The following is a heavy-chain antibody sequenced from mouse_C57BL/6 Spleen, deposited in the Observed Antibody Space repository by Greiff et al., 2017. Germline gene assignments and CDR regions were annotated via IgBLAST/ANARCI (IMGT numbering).Heavy chain of an antibody. CDR1: GFNIKDAY. CDR2: IDPENGDT. J-gene: IGHJ1*03. CDR3: TTPSSSHWYFDV. D-gene: IGHD1-1*01. Sequence: EVQLQQSGAELVRPGASVKLSCTASGFNIKDAYMHWVKQRPEQGLEWIGWIDPENGDTEYASKFQGKATITADTSSNTAYLQLSSLTSEDTAVYYCTTPSSSHWYFDVWGTGTTVTVSS. V-gene: IGHV14-4*01.